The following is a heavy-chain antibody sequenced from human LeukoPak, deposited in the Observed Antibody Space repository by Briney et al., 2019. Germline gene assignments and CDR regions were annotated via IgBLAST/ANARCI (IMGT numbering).Heavy chain of an antibody. CDR1: GFTFSTYA. CDR2: ISYDGRQN. Sequence: GRSLRLSCAASGFTFSTYAMNWVRQAPGKGLDWVAVISYDGRQNYYADSVKGRFTISRDNSKNTLYLQMNSLRDEDSAAYYCARVYLERLTAGYFDHWGQGTWVTVSP. V-gene: IGHV3-30*04. J-gene: IGHJ4*02. D-gene: IGHD2-8*01. CDR3: ARVYLERLTAGYFDH.